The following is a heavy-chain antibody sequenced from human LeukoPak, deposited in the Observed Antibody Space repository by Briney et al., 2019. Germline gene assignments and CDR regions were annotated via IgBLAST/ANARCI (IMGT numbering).Heavy chain of an antibody. J-gene: IGHJ4*02. CDR1: GVTVGSNY. CDR3: ARHGGSNPFDY. D-gene: IGHD5-24*01. V-gene: IGHV3-53*01. CDR2: IYSGDRT. Sequence: GGSLRLSCAASGVTVGSNYMSWVRQAPGKGLEWVSVIYSGDRTDYAGSVKGRFTISRDNSKNTLSLQMSSLRAEDTAVYYCARHGGSNPFDYWGQGTLVTVSS.